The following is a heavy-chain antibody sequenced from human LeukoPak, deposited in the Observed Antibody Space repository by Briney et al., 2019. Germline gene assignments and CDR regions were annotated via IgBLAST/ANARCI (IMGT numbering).Heavy chain of an antibody. CDR3: ARVCSSCDAFDI. J-gene: IGHJ3*02. CDR2: ISSSSSYI. V-gene: IGHV3-21*01. Sequence: GGSLRLSCAASGFTFSSYGMHWVRQAPGKGLEWVSSISSSSSYIYYADSVKGRFTISRDNAKNSLYLQMNSLRAEDTAVYYCARVCSSCDAFDIWGQGTMVTVSS. D-gene: IGHD6-13*01. CDR1: GFTFSSYG.